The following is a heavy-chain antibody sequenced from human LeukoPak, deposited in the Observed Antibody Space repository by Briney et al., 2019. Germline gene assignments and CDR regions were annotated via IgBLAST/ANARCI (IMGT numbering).Heavy chain of an antibody. CDR3: ARGGSRVVTYGNFDY. D-gene: IGHD2-21*02. Sequence: ASVKVSCKPSGYTFTSYAISWLRQAPGQGLEWMGWISTYSGNTNYAQKLQGRITMTIETSTSTAYMELRSLRSDDAAVYYCARGGSRVVTYGNFDYWGQGTLVTVSS. J-gene: IGHJ4*02. CDR2: ISTYSGNT. CDR1: GYTFTSYA. V-gene: IGHV1-18*01.